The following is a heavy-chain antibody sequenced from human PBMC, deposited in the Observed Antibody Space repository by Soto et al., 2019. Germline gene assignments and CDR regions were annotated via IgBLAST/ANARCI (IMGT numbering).Heavy chain of an antibody. Sequence: EVQLVESGGGLVQPGGSLRLSCAVSGFTFRSYSMHWVRQSPGKGLEWISYISSGGDTKYYADSVTARFTISRDNATHSLFLQMTSLRAEYTAVYYFSSAFMWIDYWGQGTVVTVSS. D-gene: IGHD2-21*01. J-gene: IGHJ4*02. CDR1: GFTFRSYS. V-gene: IGHV3-48*01. CDR2: ISSGGDTK. CDR3: SSAFMWIDY.